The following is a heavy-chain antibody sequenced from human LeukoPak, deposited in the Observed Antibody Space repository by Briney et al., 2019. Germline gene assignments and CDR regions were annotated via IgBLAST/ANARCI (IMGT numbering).Heavy chain of an antibody. CDR3: ASGFIAVAGTYYFDY. V-gene: IGHV3-21*01. J-gene: IGHJ4*02. CDR2: ISSSSSYI. Sequence: PGGSLRLSCAASGFTFSSYSMNWVRQAPGKGLEWVSSISSSSSYIYYADSVKGRFTISRDNAKNSLYLQMNSLRAEDTAVYYCASGFIAVAGTYYFDYWGQGTLVTVSS. D-gene: IGHD6-19*01. CDR1: GFTFSSYS.